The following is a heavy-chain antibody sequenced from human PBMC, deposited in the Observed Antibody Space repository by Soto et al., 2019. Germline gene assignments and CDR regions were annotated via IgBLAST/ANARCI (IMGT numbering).Heavy chain of an antibody. Sequence: GGSLRLSCAASGFTFSSYGMHWVRQAPGKGLEWVAVISYDGSNKYYADSVKGRFTISRDNSKNTLYLQMNSLRAEDTAVYYCAKNPGYYYDSTGYHFDYWGQGTLVTVS. CDR2: ISYDGSNK. V-gene: IGHV3-30*18. CDR3: AKNPGYYYDSTGYHFDY. D-gene: IGHD3-22*01. J-gene: IGHJ4*02. CDR1: GFTFSSYG.